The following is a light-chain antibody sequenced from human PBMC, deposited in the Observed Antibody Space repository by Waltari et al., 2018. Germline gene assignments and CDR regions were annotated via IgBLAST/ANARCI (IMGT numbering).Light chain of an antibody. CDR1: QSISTY. V-gene: IGKV1-39*01. Sequence: DIQMTQSPSSLSASVGDRVTITCRASQSISTYLNWYHQKPGKAPKLLIYATSSLQSGVPSRFSGSGSGTHSTLTISSLQPEDFATYYCQQSFTTPPTFGQGTKLEI. CDR3: QQSFTTPPT. CDR2: ATS. J-gene: IGKJ2*01.